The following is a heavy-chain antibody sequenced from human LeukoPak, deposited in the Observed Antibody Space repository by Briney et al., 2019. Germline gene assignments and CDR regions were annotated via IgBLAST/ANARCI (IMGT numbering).Heavy chain of an antibody. CDR2: ISSNGGST. V-gene: IGHV3-64*01. D-gene: IGHD3-22*01. Sequence: PGGSLRLSCAASGFTFSSYAMHWVRQAPGKGLEYVSAISSNGGSTYYANSVKGRFTISRDNSKNTLYLQMGSLRAEDTAVYYCARVDYYDSSGREYFQHWGQGTLVTVSS. J-gene: IGHJ1*01. CDR3: ARVDYYDSSGREYFQH. CDR1: GFTFSSYA.